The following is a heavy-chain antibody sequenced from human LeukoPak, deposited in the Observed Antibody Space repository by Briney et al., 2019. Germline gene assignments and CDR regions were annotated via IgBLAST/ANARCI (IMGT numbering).Heavy chain of an antibody. D-gene: IGHD3-10*01. J-gene: IGHJ4*02. V-gene: IGHV4-34*01. CDR1: GFTFSTYA. Sequence: GSLRLSCAASGFTFSTYAMTWIRQPPGKGLEWIGEINHSGSTNYNPSLKSRVTISVDTSKNQFSLKLSSVTAADTAVYYCARKRGAYYYGSGSYTYYFDYWGQGTLVTVSS. CDR3: ARKRGAYYYGSGSYTYYFDY. CDR2: INHSGST.